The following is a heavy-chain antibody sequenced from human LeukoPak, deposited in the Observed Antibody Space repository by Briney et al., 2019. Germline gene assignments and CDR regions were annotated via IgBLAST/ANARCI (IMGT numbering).Heavy chain of an antibody. J-gene: IGHJ4*02. V-gene: IGHV3-21*01. D-gene: IGHD6-19*01. Sequence: GVLRLSCAASGFTFSSFNTSWVRQAPGKGLEWVPSISSTSTYIYDADSVKGRFTISRDNAKNSLYLQMNSLRAEDTAVYYCARVSYSSGWFFDYWGQGTLVTVSS. CDR2: ISSTSTYI. CDR1: GFTFSSFN. CDR3: ARVSYSSGWFFDY.